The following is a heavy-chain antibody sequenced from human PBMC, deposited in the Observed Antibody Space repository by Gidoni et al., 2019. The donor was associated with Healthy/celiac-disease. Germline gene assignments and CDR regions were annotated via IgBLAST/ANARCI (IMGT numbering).Heavy chain of an antibody. CDR1: GFTFSRYA. Sequence: EVQLLESGGGLVQPGGSLRLSCAASGFTFSRYAMSWVRQAPGKGLEWVSAISGSGGSTYYADAVKGRFTISRDNSKNTLYLKMNSLRAEDTAVYYCAKKMVRGVPNWFDPWGQGTLVTVSS. D-gene: IGHD3-10*01. CDR2: ISGSGGST. V-gene: IGHV3-23*01. J-gene: IGHJ5*02. CDR3: AKKMVRGVPNWFDP.